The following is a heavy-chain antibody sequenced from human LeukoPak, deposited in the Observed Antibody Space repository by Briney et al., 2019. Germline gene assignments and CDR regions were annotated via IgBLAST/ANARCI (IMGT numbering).Heavy chain of an antibody. Sequence: SETLSLTCTVSGGSISSGSYYWSWIRQPAGKGLEWIGRGYTSGSTNYDPSLKSRVTISVDTSKNQFSLKLSSVTAADTAVYYCTRGDARYSSGYYYELDPWGQGTLVTVSS. CDR3: TRGDARYSSGYYYELDP. CDR1: GGSISSGSYY. V-gene: IGHV4-61*02. J-gene: IGHJ5*02. D-gene: IGHD3-22*01. CDR2: GYTSGST.